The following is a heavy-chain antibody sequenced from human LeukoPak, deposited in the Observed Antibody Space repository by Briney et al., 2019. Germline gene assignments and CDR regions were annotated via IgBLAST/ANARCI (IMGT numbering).Heavy chain of an antibody. V-gene: IGHV4-59*11. CDR3: ARDLVTVTKGFDI. D-gene: IGHD4-17*01. J-gene: IGHJ3*02. CDR1: DDSFSSHY. CDR2: ISYIGRT. Sequence: SETLSLTCAVSDDSFSSHYWTWIRQPPGKGLEWIGYISYIGRTNYNPTLKSRVTISIDTSKNQFSLKLTSVTAADTAVYYCARDLVTVTKGFDIWGQGTMVSVSS.